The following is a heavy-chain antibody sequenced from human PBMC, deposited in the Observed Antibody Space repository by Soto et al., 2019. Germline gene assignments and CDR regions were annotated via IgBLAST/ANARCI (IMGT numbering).Heavy chain of an antibody. V-gene: IGHV1-2*04. CDR3: ARAGVLWFGESGIRYGMDV. D-gene: IGHD3-10*01. CDR2: INPNSGGT. CDR1: GYTFTGYY. J-gene: IGHJ6*02. Sequence: ASVKVSCKASGYTFTGYYMHWVRQAPGQGLEWMGWINPNSGGTNYAQKFQGWVTMTRDTSISTAYMELSRLRSDDTAVYYCARAGVLWFGESGIRYGMDVWGQGTTVTVSS.